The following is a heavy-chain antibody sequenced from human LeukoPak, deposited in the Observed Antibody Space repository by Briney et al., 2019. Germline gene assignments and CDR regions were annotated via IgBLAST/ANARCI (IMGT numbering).Heavy chain of an antibody. CDR1: GFTFSSYE. CDR2: ISSSGSTI. J-gene: IGHJ4*02. V-gene: IGHV3-48*03. CDR3: AKATGYLL. D-gene: IGHD1-14*01. Sequence: GGSLRLSCAASGFTFSSYEMNWVRQAPGKGLEWISYISSSGSTIYYVDSVKGRFTISRANSENTLYLQMNNLRAEDTAVYYCAKATGYLLWGQGTLVTVSS.